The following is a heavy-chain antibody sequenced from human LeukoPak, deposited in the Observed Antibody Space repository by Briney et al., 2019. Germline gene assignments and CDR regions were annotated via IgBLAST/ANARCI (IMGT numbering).Heavy chain of an antibody. J-gene: IGHJ5*02. Sequence: GSLRLSCSASGFTFSSYAMHWVRQAPGKGLEYVSAISSNGGSTYYADSVKGRFTISRDNSKNTLYLQMSSLRAEDTAVYYCVKGGDYGDPFDPWGQGTLVTVSS. CDR1: GFTFSSYA. CDR2: ISSNGGST. V-gene: IGHV3-64D*06. D-gene: IGHD4-17*01. CDR3: VKGGDYGDPFDP.